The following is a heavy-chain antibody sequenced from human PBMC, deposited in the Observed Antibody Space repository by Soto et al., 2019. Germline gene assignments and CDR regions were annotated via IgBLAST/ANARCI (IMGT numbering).Heavy chain of an antibody. CDR3: ARDVGLDSDDFFAY. CDR1: GSTLSSYG. J-gene: IGHJ4*02. V-gene: IGHV3-23*01. D-gene: IGHD3-9*01. CDR2: IRGDGGQT. Sequence: PGGSLRLSCTASGSTLSSYGMGWVRQAPGKGLQWVSTIRGDGGQTHYTDSVKGRFSISRDNSKNTVYLQMDSLRAEDTAMYFCARDVGLDSDDFFAYWGQGTQVTVYS.